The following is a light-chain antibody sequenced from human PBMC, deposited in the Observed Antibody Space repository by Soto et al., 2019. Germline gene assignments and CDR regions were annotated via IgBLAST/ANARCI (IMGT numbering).Light chain of an antibody. J-gene: IGKJ2*01. Sequence: EIVMTQSPATLSVSPGERATLSCRASQSVSSKLAWFQQKPGQAPRLLIYFASTRATGIPARFSGSGSGTEFTLTISSLQSEDFAVYYCQQYNNWPHTFGQGTKLEIK. CDR2: FAS. CDR1: QSVSSK. V-gene: IGKV3-15*01. CDR3: QQYNNWPHT.